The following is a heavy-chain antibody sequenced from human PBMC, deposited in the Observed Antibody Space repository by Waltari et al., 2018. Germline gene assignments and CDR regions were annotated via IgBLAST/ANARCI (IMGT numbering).Heavy chain of an antibody. CDR2: ISSVGTTI. V-gene: IGHV3-48*01. D-gene: IGHD3-9*01. Sequence: EEQLVESGGGLVQPGGSLRLSCAPSGFIFGTYSRNGVRQAPGKGLEWISYISSVGTTIYYADSVKGRVTISRDNAKNSLHLQMNSLRAEDTAVYYCVREIRGTGYFPDAFDIWGQGTMVSVSS. J-gene: IGHJ3*02. CDR1: GFIFGTYS. CDR3: VREIRGTGYFPDAFDI.